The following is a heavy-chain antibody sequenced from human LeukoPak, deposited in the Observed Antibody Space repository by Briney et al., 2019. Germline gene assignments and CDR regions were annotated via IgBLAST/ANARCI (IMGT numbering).Heavy chain of an antibody. D-gene: IGHD2-15*01. J-gene: IGHJ4*02. CDR1: GFTFSSCA. CDR2: ISGTGGTT. CDR3: VKSPLNLGYCSGGSCHYFDY. V-gene: IGHV3-23*01. Sequence: GGSLRLSCVGSGFTFSSCALIWVRQTPGKGLEWVSVISGTGGTTYDADSVKGRFTISRDNSKNTLYLQMNSLRAEDTAVYYCVKSPLNLGYCSGGSCHYFDYWGQGTLVTVSS.